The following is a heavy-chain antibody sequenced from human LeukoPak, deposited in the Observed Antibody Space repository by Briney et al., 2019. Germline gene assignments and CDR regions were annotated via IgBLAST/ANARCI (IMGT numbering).Heavy chain of an antibody. CDR3: AKDINPIAAAGAFDY. CDR1: GFTFDDYA. Sequence: GGSLRLSCAASGFTFDDYAMHWVRHAPGKGLEWVSGISWNSGSIGYADSVKGRFTISRDNAKNSLYLQMNSLRAEDTALYYCAKDINPIAAAGAFDYWGQGTLVTVSS. V-gene: IGHV3-9*01. D-gene: IGHD6-13*01. CDR2: ISWNSGSI. J-gene: IGHJ4*02.